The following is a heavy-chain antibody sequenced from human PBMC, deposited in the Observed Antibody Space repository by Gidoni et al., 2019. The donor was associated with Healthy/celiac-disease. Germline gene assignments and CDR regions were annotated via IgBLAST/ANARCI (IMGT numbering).Heavy chain of an antibody. CDR3: ARVPSGSWYYFDY. V-gene: IGHV3-30-3*01. CDR2: ISYDGSNK. CDR1: GFPFSSYA. D-gene: IGHD1-26*01. J-gene: IGHJ4*02. Sequence: QVQLVESGGGGVQPGRSLRLSYAAPGFPFSSYAMHWVRQAPGKGLEWVAVISYDGSNKYYADSVKGRFTISRDNSKNTLYLQMNSLRAEDTAVYYCARVPSGSWYYFDYWGQGTLVTVSS.